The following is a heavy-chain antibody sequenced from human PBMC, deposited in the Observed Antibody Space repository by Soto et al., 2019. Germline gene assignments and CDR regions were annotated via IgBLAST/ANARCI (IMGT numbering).Heavy chain of an antibody. J-gene: IGHJ4*02. Sequence: GGSLRLSCAASGFTFSSYAMSWVRQAPGKGLEWVSAISGSGGSTYYADSVKGRFTISRDNSKNTLYLQMNSLRAEDTAVYYCAVGSGENTYYYDSSGYQDYWGQGTLVTVSS. D-gene: IGHD3-22*01. CDR1: GFTFSSYA. CDR3: AVGSGENTYYYDSSGYQDY. CDR2: ISGSGGST. V-gene: IGHV3-23*01.